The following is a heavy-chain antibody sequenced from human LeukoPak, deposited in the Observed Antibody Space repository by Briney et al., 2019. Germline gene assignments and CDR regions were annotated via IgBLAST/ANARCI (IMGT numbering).Heavy chain of an antibody. V-gene: IGHV4-59*12. D-gene: IGHD3-22*01. CDR1: GGSISNYY. J-gene: IGHJ6*03. CDR3: ARDSSSSGCYYYYYYMDV. CDR2: IYYSGST. Sequence: SETLSLTCTVSGGSISNYYWSWIRQPPGKGLEWIGYIYYSGSTNYNPSLKSRVTISVDKSKNQFSLKLSSVTAADTAVYYCARDSSSSGCYYYYYYMDVWGKGTTVTISS.